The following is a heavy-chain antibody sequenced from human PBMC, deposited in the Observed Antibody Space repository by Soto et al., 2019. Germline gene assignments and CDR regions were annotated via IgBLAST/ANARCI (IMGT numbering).Heavy chain of an antibody. CDR1: GYTLTELS. V-gene: IGHV1-24*01. Sequence: GASVKVSCKVSGYTLTELSIHWVRQAPGEGLEWMGGFDLENGETIYAQRFQGRVTMTEESSADTPYMELSSVTAADTAVFYCARHYSSGSRNWFDPWGQGTLVTVSS. J-gene: IGHJ5*02. CDR3: ARHYSSGSRNWFDP. D-gene: IGHD6-19*01. CDR2: FDLENGET.